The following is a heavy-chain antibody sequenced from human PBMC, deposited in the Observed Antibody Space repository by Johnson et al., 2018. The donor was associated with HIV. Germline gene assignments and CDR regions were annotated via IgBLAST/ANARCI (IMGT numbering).Heavy chain of an antibody. J-gene: IGHJ3*02. V-gene: IGHV3-35*01. D-gene: IGHD3-22*01. CDR3: ARAHYYDSSGYFPGAFDI. Sequence: VQLVESGGGLVQPGGSLRLSCAASGFTFSNSDMNWVHQAPGKRLEWVSGVSWNGSRTHYADSVKGRFIISSVNSRNTLYLQMNSLRAEDTAVYYCARAHYYDSSGYFPGAFDIWGQGTMGPVSS. CDR2: VSWNGSRT. CDR1: GFTFSNSD.